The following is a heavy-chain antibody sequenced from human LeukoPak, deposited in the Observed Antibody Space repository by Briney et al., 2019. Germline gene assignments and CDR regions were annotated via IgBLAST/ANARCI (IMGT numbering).Heavy chain of an antibody. CDR1: RGTLSSDA. CDR2: IIPIFSTA. J-gene: IGHJ3*02. D-gene: IGHD2-15*01. Sequence: SLNVSCAASRGTLSSDAISRVRQAPGHGLEWMGGIIPIFSTANYAQKFHGRVTIPADESTSTAYMELSSLRSEDTAVYYCAREQFSAAPQDAFDIWGEGTMVTVSS. V-gene: IGHV1-69*01. CDR3: AREQFSAAPQDAFDI.